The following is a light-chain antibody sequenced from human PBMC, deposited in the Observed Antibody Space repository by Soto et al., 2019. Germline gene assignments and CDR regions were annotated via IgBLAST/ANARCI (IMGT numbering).Light chain of an antibody. CDR2: SAS. Sequence: DIQLTQSPSVLSASVGDTVTITCRASQALSNYLAWYQQKPGKAPDLLIYSASTLQSGVPSRFSGSGSETEFSLTIRALQPEDFENYYCQQLSRSPLTFGGGTK. V-gene: IGKV1-9*01. CDR3: QQLSRSPLT. J-gene: IGKJ4*01. CDR1: QALSNY.